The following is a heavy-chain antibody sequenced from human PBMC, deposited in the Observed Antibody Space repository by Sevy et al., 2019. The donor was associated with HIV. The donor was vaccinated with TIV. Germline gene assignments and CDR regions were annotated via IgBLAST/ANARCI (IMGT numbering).Heavy chain of an antibody. CDR1: GFTFSSYA. Sequence: GGSLRLSCAASGFTFSSYAMHWVRQDPGKGLEWVAVISYDGSNKYYADSVKGRFTISRDNSKNTLYLQMNSLRAEDTAVYYCAMGYYDFWSGYYSYYYGMDVWGQGTTVTVSS. CDR3: AMGYYDFWSGYYSYYYGMDV. J-gene: IGHJ6*02. D-gene: IGHD3-3*01. CDR2: ISYDGSNK. V-gene: IGHV3-30-3*01.